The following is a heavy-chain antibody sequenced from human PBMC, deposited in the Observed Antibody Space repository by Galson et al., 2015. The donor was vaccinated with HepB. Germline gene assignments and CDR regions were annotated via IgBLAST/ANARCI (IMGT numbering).Heavy chain of an antibody. V-gene: IGHV3-30*18. Sequence: SLRLSCAVSGFTFSSYGMHWVRQAPGKGLECVAVISYDGSNKYYADSVKGRFTISRDIPKNTLYLQMNSLRVEDTAVYYCAKDQQFDFWSAPIDYWGQGTLVTVSS. CDR1: GFTFSSYG. J-gene: IGHJ4*02. CDR2: ISYDGSNK. D-gene: IGHD3-3*01. CDR3: AKDQQFDFWSAPIDY.